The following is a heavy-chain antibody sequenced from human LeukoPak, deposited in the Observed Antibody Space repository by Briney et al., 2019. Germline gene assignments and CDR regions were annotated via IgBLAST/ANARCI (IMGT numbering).Heavy chain of an antibody. CDR3: ASPADSSGWYYYFDY. J-gene: IGHJ4*02. CDR2: IYTSGST. D-gene: IGHD6-19*01. Sequence: SETLSLTCTVSGGSISSYYWSWIRQPAGKGLEWIGRIYTSGSTNYNPSLKSRVTMSVDTSKNQFSLKLSSVTAADTAVYYCASPADSSGWYYYFDYWGQGTLVTVSS. V-gene: IGHV4-4*07. CDR1: GGSISSYY.